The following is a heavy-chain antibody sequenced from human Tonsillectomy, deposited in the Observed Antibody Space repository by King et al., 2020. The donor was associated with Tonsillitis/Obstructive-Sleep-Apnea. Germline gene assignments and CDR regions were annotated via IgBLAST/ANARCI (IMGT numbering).Heavy chain of an antibody. J-gene: IGHJ6*03. Sequence: VQLVESGGGLVQPGGSLRLSCAASGFTFSSYSMNWVRQAPGKGLEWVSYISSSSSTIYYADSVKGRFTISRDNAKNSLYLQMNSLRDEDTAVYYCARRAIAAEFFYYYYYMDVWGKGTTVTVSS. V-gene: IGHV3-48*02. CDR2: ISSSSSTI. CDR1: GFTFSSYS. D-gene: IGHD6-25*01. CDR3: ARRAIAAEFFYYYYYMDV.